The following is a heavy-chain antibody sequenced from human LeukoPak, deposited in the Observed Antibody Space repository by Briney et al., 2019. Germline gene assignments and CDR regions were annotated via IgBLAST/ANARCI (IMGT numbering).Heavy chain of an antibody. CDR2: INHSGST. J-gene: IGHJ4*02. CDR3: QSRFLEWLLDY. D-gene: IGHD3-3*01. CDR1: GGSFSGYY. V-gene: IGHV4-34*01. Sequence: PSETLSLTCAVYGGSFSGYYWSWIRQPPGKGLEWIGEINHSGSTNYNPSLKSRVTISVDTSKNQFSLKLSSVTAADTAIYYCQSRFLEWLLDYWGQGTLVTVSS.